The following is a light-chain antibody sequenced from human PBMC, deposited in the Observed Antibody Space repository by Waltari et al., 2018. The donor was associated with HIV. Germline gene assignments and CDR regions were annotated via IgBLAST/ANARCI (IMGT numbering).Light chain of an antibody. CDR1: SLRNYS. Sequence: SSELTQDPAVSVALGQTVRITCQGDSLRNYSASWYQQKPGQAPVLVIYGKNNRPSGIPDRFSGSSSGNTASLTITGAQAEDEADYYCNSRDTSGNLWVFGGGTKLTVL. J-gene: IGLJ3*02. CDR3: NSRDTSGNLWV. CDR2: GKN. V-gene: IGLV3-19*01.